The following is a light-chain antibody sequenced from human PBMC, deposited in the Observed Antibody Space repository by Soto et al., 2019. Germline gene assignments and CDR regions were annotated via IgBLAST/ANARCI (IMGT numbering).Light chain of an antibody. Sequence: DIVLTQSPATLSLSPGERATLSCRASQSISTSLAWYQQNPGQAPRLLINDAFNRATGIPARFSGSGSGTDFTLTISSLEPEDFAVYYCQQRSSWPPAFGQGTKVEI. V-gene: IGKV3-11*01. CDR1: QSISTS. J-gene: IGKJ1*01. CDR2: DAF. CDR3: QQRSSWPPA.